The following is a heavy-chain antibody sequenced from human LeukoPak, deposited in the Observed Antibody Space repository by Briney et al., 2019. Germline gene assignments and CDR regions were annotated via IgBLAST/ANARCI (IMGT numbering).Heavy chain of an antibody. CDR3: ARGQSRITMVRGVIVRYYYGMDV. Sequence: SETLSLTCAVYGGSFSGYYWSWIRQPPGKGLEWIGEINHSGSTNYNPSLKSRVTISVDTSKNQFSLKLSSVTAADTAVYYCARGQSRITMVRGVIVRYYYGMDVWGQGTTVTVSS. J-gene: IGHJ6*02. CDR1: GGSFSGYY. V-gene: IGHV4-34*01. D-gene: IGHD3-10*01. CDR2: INHSGST.